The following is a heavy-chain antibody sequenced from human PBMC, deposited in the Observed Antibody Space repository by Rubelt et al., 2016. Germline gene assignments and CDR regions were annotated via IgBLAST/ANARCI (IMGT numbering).Heavy chain of an antibody. J-gene: IGHJ6*02. D-gene: IGHD2-2*01. CDR3: ARGFGRGPAAMLLDYYGMDV. CDR2: INHSGST. CDR1: GGSFSGYY. Sequence: QVQLQQWGAGLLKPSETLSLTCAVYGGSFSGYYWSWIRQPPGKGLEWIGEINHSGSTNYNPSLKSRVTISVETSKTPFSLKLRSVTAAETAVYYCARGFGRGPAAMLLDYYGMDVWGQGTTVTVSS. V-gene: IGHV4-34*01.